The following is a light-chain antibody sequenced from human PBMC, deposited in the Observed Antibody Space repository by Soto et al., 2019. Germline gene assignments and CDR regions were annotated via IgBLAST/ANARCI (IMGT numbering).Light chain of an antibody. Sequence: EIVLTQSPGTLSLSPGERASIFCRASQSVRSSSLAWYQQKRGQPPRLLIYGASSRATGIPDRFSGSGSGTYFTLTISRLEPEDFAVYFCQQYGDSPDTDRWTFGQGTKVEIK. CDR1: QSVRSSS. CDR2: GAS. CDR3: QQYGDSPDTDRWT. V-gene: IGKV3-20*01. J-gene: IGKJ1*01.